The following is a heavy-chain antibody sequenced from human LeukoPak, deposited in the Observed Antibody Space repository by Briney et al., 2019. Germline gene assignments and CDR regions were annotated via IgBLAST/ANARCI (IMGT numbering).Heavy chain of an antibody. Sequence: GSLRLSCAASRFTFSNYNMRWVRQAPGKGLQWVSYISTSSSSTSYADSVKGRFTISRDNAKNSLSLQMNSLKAEDTAVYYCATDRGYWGQGTLVTVSS. V-gene: IGHV3-48*04. CDR3: ATDRGY. CDR1: RFTFSNYN. J-gene: IGHJ4*02. CDR2: ISTSSSST.